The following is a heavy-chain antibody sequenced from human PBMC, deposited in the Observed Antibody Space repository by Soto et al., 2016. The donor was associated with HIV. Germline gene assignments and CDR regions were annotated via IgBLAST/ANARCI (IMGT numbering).Heavy chain of an antibody. Sequence: QVQLVQSGAEMKKPGASVKVSCKASGYTFTGYYIHWVRQAPGQGLEWMGWINPHSGDTNYSQKFQGRVTMTRDTSITTVYMDLSRLSSDDTAVYFCARLGVTVMEVAIYAGTDVWGQGTTVAVSS. CDR2: INPHSGDT. CDR3: ARLGVTVMEVAIYAGTDV. V-gene: IGHV1-2*02. D-gene: IGHD3-22*01. CDR1: GYTFTGYY. J-gene: IGHJ6*02.